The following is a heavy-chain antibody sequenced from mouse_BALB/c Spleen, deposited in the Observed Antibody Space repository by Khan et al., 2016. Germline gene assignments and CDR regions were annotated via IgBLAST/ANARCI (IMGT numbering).Heavy chain of an antibody. Sequence: VQLQQSAAELARPGASVKMSCKASGYTFTSYTMHWVKQRPGQGLEWIGYINPSSGYTEYNQKFKDKTTLTADKSSSTAYMQLSSLTSEDSAIDYCARSSLCITTVPYYWYFDVWGEGTTVTVSS. CDR1: GYTFTSYT. CDR2: INPSSGYT. V-gene: IGHV1-4*02. CDR3: ARSSLCITTVPYYWYFDV. J-gene: IGHJ1*01. D-gene: IGHD1-1*01.